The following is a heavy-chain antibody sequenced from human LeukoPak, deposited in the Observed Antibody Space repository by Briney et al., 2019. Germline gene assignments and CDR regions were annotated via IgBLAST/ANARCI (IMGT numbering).Heavy chain of an antibody. CDR3: ASARVYDSSGYYYASDI. D-gene: IGHD3-22*01. J-gene: IGHJ3*02. V-gene: IGHV4-31*03. CDR1: GGSISSGGYY. CDR2: IYYSGST. Sequence: SQTLSLTCTVSGGSISSGGYYWSWIRQHPGKGLEWIGYIYYSGSTYYNPSLKSRVTISVDTSKNQFSLKLSSVTAADTAVYYCASARVYDSSGYYYASDIWGQGTMVTVSS.